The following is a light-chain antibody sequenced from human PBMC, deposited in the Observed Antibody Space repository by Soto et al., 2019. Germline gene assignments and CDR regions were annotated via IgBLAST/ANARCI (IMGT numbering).Light chain of an antibody. Sequence: QSVLTQPPSASGTPGQRVTISCSGSSSNIGSNTVNWYQQLPGTAPKLLIYSNDQRPSGVPDRFSGSKSGTSASLAISGLQSEDESDYYCAAWDDSLFVVVGGGTKLTVL. V-gene: IGLV1-44*01. CDR2: SND. CDR1: SSNIGSNT. CDR3: AAWDDSLFVV. J-gene: IGLJ2*01.